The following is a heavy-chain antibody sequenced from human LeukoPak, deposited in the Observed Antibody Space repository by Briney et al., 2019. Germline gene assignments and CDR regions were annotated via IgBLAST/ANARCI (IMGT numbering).Heavy chain of an antibody. CDR3: ARDPLVGAGATFSDY. D-gene: IGHD1-26*01. V-gene: IGHV4-61*02. CDR2: IYTSGST. CDR1: GGSISSSNYY. Sequence: SETLSLTCTVSGGSISSSNYYWGWIRQPAGKGLEWIGRIYTSGSTNYNPSLKSRVTISVDTSKNQFSLKLSSVTAADTAVYYCARDPLVGAGATFSDYWGQGTLVTVSS. J-gene: IGHJ4*02.